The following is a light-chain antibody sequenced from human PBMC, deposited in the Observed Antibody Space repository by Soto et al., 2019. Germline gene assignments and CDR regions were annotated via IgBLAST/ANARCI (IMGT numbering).Light chain of an antibody. CDR2: DAS. CDR1: QSVSTY. J-gene: IGKJ2*01. Sequence: EIVLTQSPATLSLSPGERATLSCRASQSVSTYLAWYQQKPGQAPRLLIYDASNRATGIPGRFSGSGSGTDFTLTISSLEPEDFAVYYGQQRSNWPPRNFGQGTKLEIK. V-gene: IGKV3-11*01. CDR3: QQRSNWPPRN.